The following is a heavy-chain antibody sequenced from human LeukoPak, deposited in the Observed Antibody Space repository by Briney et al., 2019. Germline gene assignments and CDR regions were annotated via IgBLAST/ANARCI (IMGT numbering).Heavy chain of an antibody. CDR1: GFTFSSYA. D-gene: IGHD1-26*01. CDR2: ISSNGGST. CDR3: ARYSGTFSNSYFDC. Sequence: QPGGSLRLSCAASGFTFSSYAMHWVRQAPGKGLEYVSAISSNGGSTYYANSVKGRFIISRDNSKNTLYLQMNSLRAEDTAVYYCARYSGTFSNSYFDCWGQGTLVTVSS. J-gene: IGHJ4*02. V-gene: IGHV3-64*01.